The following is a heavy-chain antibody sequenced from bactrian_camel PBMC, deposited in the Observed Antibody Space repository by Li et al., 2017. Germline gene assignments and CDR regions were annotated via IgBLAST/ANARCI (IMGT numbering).Heavy chain of an antibody. J-gene: IGHJ4*01. CDR3: QASGRWEGWAYSPCMSLAT. CDR1: GLSFDDTD. V-gene: IGHV3S53*01. Sequence: HVQLVESGGASVQAGGSLRLSCTASGLSFDDTDMGWYRQRVGDKCDFISSINSDGETYYKDSIKGRFTISQDNANNMAYLQMNSLKPEDTAMYYCQASGRWEGWAYSPCMSLATGARGPRSPSP. CDR2: INSDGET. D-gene: IGHD5*01.